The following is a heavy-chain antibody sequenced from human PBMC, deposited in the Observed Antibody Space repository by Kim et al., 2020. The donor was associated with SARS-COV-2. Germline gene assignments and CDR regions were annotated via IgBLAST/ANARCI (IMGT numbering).Heavy chain of an antibody. Sequence: GESLKISCKGSGYSFTSYWIGWVRQMPGKGLEWMGIIYPGDSDTRYSPSFQGQVTISADKSISTAYLQWSSLKASDTAMYYCARRYYYGSGSYTGFYGMYVWGQGTTVTVSS. CDR2: IYPGDSDT. CDR3: ARRYYYGSGSYTGFYGMYV. CDR1: GYSFTSYW. V-gene: IGHV5-51*01. D-gene: IGHD3-10*01. J-gene: IGHJ6*02.